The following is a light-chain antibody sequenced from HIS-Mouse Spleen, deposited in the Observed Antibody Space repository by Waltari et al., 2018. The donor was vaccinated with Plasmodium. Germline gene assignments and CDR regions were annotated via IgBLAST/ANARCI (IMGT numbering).Light chain of an antibody. J-gene: IGLJ3*02. V-gene: IGLV3-10*01. Sequence: SYELTQPPSVSVSPGQTARITCSGDALPNKYAYWYQQKSGQAPVLVIYEDSKRPSGIPERFSGSSAGTMATLTISGDQVGDEADYYCYSTDSSGNHRVFGGGTKLTVL. CDR2: EDS. CDR3: YSTDSSGNHRV. CDR1: ALPNKY.